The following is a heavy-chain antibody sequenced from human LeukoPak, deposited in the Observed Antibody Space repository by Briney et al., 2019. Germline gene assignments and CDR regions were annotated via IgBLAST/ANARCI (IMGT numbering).Heavy chain of an antibody. Sequence: ASVKVSCKASGYTFTSYGISWVRQAPGQGLEWMGWISAYNGNTNYAQKLQGRVTMTTDTSTSTAYMELGSLRSDDTAVYYCARLSRGQQLRGWFDPWGQGTLVTVSS. J-gene: IGHJ5*02. CDR2: ISAYNGNT. CDR3: ARLSRGQQLRGWFDP. CDR1: GYTFTSYG. D-gene: IGHD6-13*01. V-gene: IGHV1-18*01.